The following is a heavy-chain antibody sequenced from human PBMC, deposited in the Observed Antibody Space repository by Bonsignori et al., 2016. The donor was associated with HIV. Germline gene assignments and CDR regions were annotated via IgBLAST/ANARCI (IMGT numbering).Heavy chain of an antibody. V-gene: IGHV4-61*02. CDR2: IYTGGST. J-gene: IGHJ4*02. D-gene: IGHD3-3*01. CDR1: GGSISSGSYY. CDR3: ARDPPTTIFGVAPGRSFESY. Sequence: SETLSLTCTVSGGSISSGSYYWSWIRQPAGKGLEWIGRIYTGGSTNYNPSLKSRLTISVDTSKNQFSLKLTSVTAADTAVYYCARDPPTTIFGVAPGRSFESYWGQGTLVTVSS.